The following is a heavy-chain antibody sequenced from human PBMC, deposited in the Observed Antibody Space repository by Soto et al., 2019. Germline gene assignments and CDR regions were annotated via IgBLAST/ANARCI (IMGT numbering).Heavy chain of an antibody. CDR3: ARDPDVVVVAATSRWFDP. D-gene: IGHD2-15*01. Sequence: GASVKVSCKASGGTFSSYTISWVRQAPGQGLEWMGRIIPILGIANYAQKFQGRVTITADKSTSTAYMELSSLRSEDTAVYYCARDPDVVVVAATSRWFDPWGQGTLVTVSS. V-gene: IGHV1-69*04. CDR1: GGTFSSYT. J-gene: IGHJ5*02. CDR2: IIPILGIA.